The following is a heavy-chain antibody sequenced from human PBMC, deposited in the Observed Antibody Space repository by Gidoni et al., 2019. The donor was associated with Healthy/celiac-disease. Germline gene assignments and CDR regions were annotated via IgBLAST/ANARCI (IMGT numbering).Heavy chain of an antibody. V-gene: IGHV3-48*02. Sequence: EVQLVEAGGGLVQPGGSLRLSCAASGSTFSSYSMNWVRQAPGKGLEWVSYISSSSSTIYYADSVKGRFTISRDNAKNSLYLQMNSLRDEDTAVYYCARAKEWELLLFDYWGQGTLVTVSS. CDR1: GSTFSSYS. D-gene: IGHD1-26*01. J-gene: IGHJ4*02. CDR2: ISSSSSTI. CDR3: ARAKEWELLLFDY.